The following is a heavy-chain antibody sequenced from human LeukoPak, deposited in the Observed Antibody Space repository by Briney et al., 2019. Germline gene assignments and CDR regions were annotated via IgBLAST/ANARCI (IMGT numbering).Heavy chain of an antibody. CDR1: GGSISSSSYN. CDR3: VRPPGIAAAWFDP. Sequence: SETLSLTCTVSGGSISSSSYNWGWIRQTPGKGLEWIGSIDNSGTTYFNPSLKSRVTISVDTSKDQFSLKLSSVTAADTAVYFCVRPPGIAAAWFDPWGQGTLVTVSS. J-gene: IGHJ5*02. V-gene: IGHV4-39*01. D-gene: IGHD6-13*01. CDR2: IDNSGTT.